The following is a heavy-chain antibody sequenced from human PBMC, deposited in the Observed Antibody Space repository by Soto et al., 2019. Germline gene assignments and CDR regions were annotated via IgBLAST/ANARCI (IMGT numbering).Heavy chain of an antibody. J-gene: IGHJ4*02. D-gene: IGHD2-21*01. Sequence: QVQLVQSGAEVKKPGSSVKVSCKASGRTFSSYTISWVREQPGQGLEWLGRIIPILGIANYAQKIQGEVTITADKSTSTADMGLSSLRSEDTVVYYCRSPNPQRGSGFLFDYCGQGTLVSVSS. CDR3: RSPNPQRGSGFLFDY. CDR1: GRTFSSYT. CDR2: IIPILGIA. V-gene: IGHV1-69*02.